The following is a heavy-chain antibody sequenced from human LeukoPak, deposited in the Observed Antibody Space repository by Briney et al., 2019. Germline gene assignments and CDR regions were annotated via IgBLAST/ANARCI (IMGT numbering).Heavy chain of an antibody. CDR3: ARAYYYEGYYMDV. CDR2: IYYSGST. CDR1: GGSISSYY. V-gene: IGHV4-59*01. D-gene: IGHD3-22*01. Sequence: SETLSLTCTVSGGSISSYYWSWIRQPPGKGLEWIGYIYYSGSTNYNPSLKSRVTISVDTPKNQFSLKVSSVTAADTAVYYCARAYYYEGYYMDVWGKGTTVTISS. J-gene: IGHJ6*03.